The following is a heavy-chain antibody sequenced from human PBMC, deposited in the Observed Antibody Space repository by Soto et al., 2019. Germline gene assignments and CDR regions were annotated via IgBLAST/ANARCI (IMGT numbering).Heavy chain of an antibody. J-gene: IGHJ4*02. V-gene: IGHV1-18*04. CDR3: ARVDADYGDYWEFGY. CDR2: ISAYNGNT. Sequence: GASVKVSCKASGYTFTSYGISWVRQAPGQGLEWMGWISAYNGNTNYAQKLQGRVTMTTDTSTSTAYMELRSLRSDDTAVYYCARVDADYGDYWEFGYWGQGTLVTVSS. CDR1: GYTFTSYG. D-gene: IGHD4-17*01.